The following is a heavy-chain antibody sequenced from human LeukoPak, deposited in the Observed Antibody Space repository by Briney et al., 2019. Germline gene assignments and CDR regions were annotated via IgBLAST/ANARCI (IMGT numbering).Heavy chain of an antibody. J-gene: IGHJ4*02. D-gene: IGHD4-23*01. Sequence: ASVKASDSPSGYTFSGYYMLRVRQAPGQGLEWMGWINPNSGGTNYAQKFQGRVTMTRDTSISTAYMVLSRLRSDDTAVYYCARFSGVYGGDAEEDYWGQGTLVIVSS. CDR3: ARFSGVYGGDAEEDY. V-gene: IGHV1-2*02. CDR2: INPNSGGT. CDR1: GYTFSGYY.